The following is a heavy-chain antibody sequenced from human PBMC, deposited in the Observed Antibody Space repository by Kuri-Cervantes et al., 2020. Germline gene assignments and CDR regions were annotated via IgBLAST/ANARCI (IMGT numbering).Heavy chain of an antibody. V-gene: IGHV3-33*01. CDR3: ARVWGWEFGYFDY. J-gene: IGHJ4*02. CDR1: GFTFSSYG. D-gene: IGHD3-10*01. CDR2: IWYDGSNK. Sequence: GESLKISCAASGFTFSSYGMHWVRQAPGKGLEWVAVIWYDGSNKYYADSVKGRFTISRDNSKNTLYLQMNSLRAEDTAVYYCARVWGWEFGYFDYWGQGTLVTVSS.